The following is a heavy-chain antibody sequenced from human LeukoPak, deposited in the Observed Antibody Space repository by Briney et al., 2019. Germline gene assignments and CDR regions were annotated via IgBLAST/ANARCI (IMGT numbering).Heavy chain of an antibody. D-gene: IGHD1-26*01. CDR3: TRGGSGSPLDY. V-gene: IGHV3-72*01. CDR1: GFTFSDHY. J-gene: IGHJ4*02. CDR2: TRNKAKSYTT. Sequence: GGSLRLSCAASGFTFSDHYMGWVRQAPGKGLEWVGRTRNKAKSYTTEYAASVKGRFTISRDDSKNSLYLQMNSLKTEDTAVYYCTRGGSGSPLDYWGQGTLVTVSS.